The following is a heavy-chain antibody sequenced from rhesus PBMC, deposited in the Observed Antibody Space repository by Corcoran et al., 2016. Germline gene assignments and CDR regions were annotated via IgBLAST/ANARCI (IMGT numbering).Heavy chain of an antibody. D-gene: IGHD3-16*01. J-gene: IGHJ4*01. CDR2: IYSNSEST. Sequence: QVQLQESGPGLVKPSETLSLTCAVSGYSISSGYYYWSWIRQPPGKGLEWIGGIYSNSESTNYNPSRKTRVTISKDPSKNQFSLKLSSVTATDTAVYYCARDYYSGSYPYYFDYWGQGVLVTVPS. CDR3: ARDYYSGSYPYYFDY. CDR1: GYSISSGYYY. V-gene: IGHV4S12*01.